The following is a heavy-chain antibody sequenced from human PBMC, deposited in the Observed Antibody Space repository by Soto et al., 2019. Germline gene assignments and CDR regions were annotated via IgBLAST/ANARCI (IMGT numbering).Heavy chain of an antibody. V-gene: IGHV3-21*01. CDR2: IGISIGYI. Sequence: EEQLVESGGGLVKPGGSLRLSCVASGFSLSSYTMSWVRQAPGKGLEWVSSIGISIGYIYYAESVTGRFTISRDNAQNSLFLEMNSLRVEDTALYFCGRTVLAVTEDAVDVWGQGTMVTVSS. CDR3: GRTVLAVTEDAVDV. J-gene: IGHJ3*01. CDR1: GFSLSSYT. D-gene: IGHD4-4*01.